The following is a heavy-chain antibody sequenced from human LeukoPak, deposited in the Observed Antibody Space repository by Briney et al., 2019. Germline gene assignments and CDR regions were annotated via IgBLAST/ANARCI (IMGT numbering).Heavy chain of an antibody. CDR3: ARLDSSGWGTLDY. Sequence: PGRSLRLSCAASGFTFSSYAVHWVRQAPGKGMEWVAVISYDGSNKYYADSVKGRFTISRDNSRNTLSLQMNSLRAEDTAVYYCARLDSSGWGTLDYWGQGILVTVSS. J-gene: IGHJ4*02. D-gene: IGHD6-19*01. V-gene: IGHV3-30*04. CDR1: GFTFSSYA. CDR2: ISYDGSNK.